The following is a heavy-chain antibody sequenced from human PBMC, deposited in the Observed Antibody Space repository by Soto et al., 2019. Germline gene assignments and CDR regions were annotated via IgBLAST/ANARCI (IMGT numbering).Heavy chain of an antibody. J-gene: IGHJ6*02. CDR2: IRSTGSSI. CDR3: ARVRFGEWGYAMDV. Sequence: VQLVESGGGLVKPGGSLRLSCAASGLTFSDSYLNWIRHAPGKGLEWLAYIRSTGSSIFYAGSVKGRCTISRDNAKNSLYLQMNSLRAEDTAMYYCARVRFGEWGYAMDVWGQGTTVTVSS. V-gene: IGHV3-11*01. D-gene: IGHD3-10*01. CDR1: GLTFSDSY.